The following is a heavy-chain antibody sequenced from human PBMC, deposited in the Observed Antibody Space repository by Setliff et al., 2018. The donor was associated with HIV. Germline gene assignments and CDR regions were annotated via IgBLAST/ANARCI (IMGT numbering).Heavy chain of an antibody. D-gene: IGHD3-10*01. CDR3: ARHGDSSGWFGAVYYGIDA. V-gene: IGHV4-34*01. CDR2: INHSGST. J-gene: IGHJ6*02. CDR1: GGSFSGYY. Sequence: SETLSLTCAVYGGSFSGYYWSWIRQPPGKGLEWIGEINHSGSTNYNKPSLKSRVTISVDTSKNQFSLKLNSVTAADTAVYYCARHGDSSGWFGAVYYGIDAWGQGTTVTVSS.